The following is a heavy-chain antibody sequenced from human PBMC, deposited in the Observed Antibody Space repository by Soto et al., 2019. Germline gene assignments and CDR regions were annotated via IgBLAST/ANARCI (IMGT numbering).Heavy chain of an antibody. V-gene: IGHV3-23*01. J-gene: IGHJ5*02. CDR3: AKDRLPYDFWSGLPSDWFDP. Sequence: GGSLRLSCAASGFTFSSYAMSWVRQAPGKGLEWVSAISGSGGSTYYADSVKGRFTISRDNSKNTLYLQMNSLRAEDTAVYYCAKDRLPYDFWSGLPSDWFDPWGQGTLVTVSS. CDR2: ISGSGGST. D-gene: IGHD3-3*01. CDR1: GFTFSSYA.